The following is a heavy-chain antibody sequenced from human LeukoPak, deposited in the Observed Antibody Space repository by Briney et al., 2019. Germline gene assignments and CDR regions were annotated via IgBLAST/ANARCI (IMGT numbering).Heavy chain of an antibody. D-gene: IGHD2-15*01. CDR1: GFTFSSYE. V-gene: IGHV3-48*03. CDR3: AKGSRSGGSYYFDY. J-gene: IGHJ4*02. CDR2: ISSSGDAI. Sequence: GGSLRLSCAASGFTFSSYEMNWVRQAPGKGLEWVSYISSSGDAIYYADSVEGRFTISRDDAKNSLYLQMNSLRAEDTAVYYCAKGSRSGGSYYFDYWGQGTLVTVSS.